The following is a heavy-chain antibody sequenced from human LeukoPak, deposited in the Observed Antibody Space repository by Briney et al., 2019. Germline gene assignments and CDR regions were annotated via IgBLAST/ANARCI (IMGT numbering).Heavy chain of an antibody. D-gene: IGHD3-16*02. V-gene: IGHV4-30-2*01. J-gene: IGHJ6*02. CDR3: ARAAGYDYVWGSYRRPDYYYGMDV. CDR2: IYHSGST. CDR1: GGSISSGGYS. Sequence: SQTLSLTCAVSGGSISSGGYSWSWIRQPPGKGLEWIGYIYHSGSTYYNPSLKSRVTISVDKSKNQFSLKLSSVTAADTAVYYCARAAGYDYVWGSYRRPDYYYGMDVWGQGTTVTVSS.